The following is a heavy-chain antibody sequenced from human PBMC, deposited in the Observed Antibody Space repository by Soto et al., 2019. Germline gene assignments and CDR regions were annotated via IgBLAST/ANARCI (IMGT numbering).Heavy chain of an antibody. D-gene: IGHD4-4*01. CDR1: GCSMSSYY. V-gene: IGHV4-59*01. J-gene: IGHJ4*02. CDR2: VYYSGST. Sequence: SQTLSLSCNVSGCSMSSYYWRWIRQPPGKGLEWIGYVYYSGSTNHNPSLKSRVTISVDTSKNQFSLKLSSVTAADTAVYYCATYANYNHFWGQGTLVTVS. CDR3: ATYANYNHF.